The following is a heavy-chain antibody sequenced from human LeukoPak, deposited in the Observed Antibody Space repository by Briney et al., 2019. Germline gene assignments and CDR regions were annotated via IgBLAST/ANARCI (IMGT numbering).Heavy chain of an antibody. Sequence: SETLSLTCAVYGGSFSGYYWSWIRQPPGKGLEWIGEINHSGGTNYNPSLKSRVTISVDTSKNQFSLKLSSVTAADTAVYYCARLRGYSYGFSLGWFDPWGQGTLVTVSS. CDR1: GGSFSGYY. J-gene: IGHJ5*02. V-gene: IGHV4-34*01. D-gene: IGHD5-18*01. CDR2: INHSGGT. CDR3: ARLRGYSYGFSLGWFDP.